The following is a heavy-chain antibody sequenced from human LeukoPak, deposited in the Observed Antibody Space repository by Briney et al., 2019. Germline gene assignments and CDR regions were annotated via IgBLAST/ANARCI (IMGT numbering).Heavy chain of an antibody. Sequence: GGSLRLSCAASGFTFSDHYMDWVRQAPGKGLEWVSAISGSGGSTYYADSVKGRFTISRDNSKNTLYLQMNSLRAEDTAVYYCAKDLKAERITTPHWGQGTLVTVSS. CDR2: ISGSGGST. CDR3: AKDLKAERITTPH. V-gene: IGHV3-23*01. J-gene: IGHJ4*02. D-gene: IGHD3-10*01. CDR1: GFTFSDHY.